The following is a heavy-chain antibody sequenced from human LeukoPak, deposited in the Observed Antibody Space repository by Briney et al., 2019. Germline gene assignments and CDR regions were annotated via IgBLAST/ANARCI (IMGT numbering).Heavy chain of an antibody. Sequence: SETLSLTCAVYGGSFSGYYWSWIRQPPGKGLEWIGEINHSGSTNYNPSLKSRVTISVDTSKNQFSLKLSSVTAADTAVYYCARAMQQLVPGGFDYWGQGTLVTVSS. CDR2: INHSGST. J-gene: IGHJ4*02. CDR1: GGSFSGYY. CDR3: ARAMQQLVPGGFDY. V-gene: IGHV4-34*01. D-gene: IGHD6-6*01.